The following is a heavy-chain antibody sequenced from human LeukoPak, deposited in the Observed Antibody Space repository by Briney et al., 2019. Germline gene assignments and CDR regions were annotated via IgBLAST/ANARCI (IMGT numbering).Heavy chain of an antibody. J-gene: IGHJ4*02. CDR3: ARRPTHYSFDY. CDR1: GFTFSSYA. V-gene: IGHV3-30*04. Sequence: PGGSLRLSCAASGFTFSSYAMHWVRQAPGKGLEWVAVISYDGSNKYYADSVKGRFTISRDNSKNTLYLQMNSLRAEDTAVYYCARRPTHYSFDYWGQGTLVTVSS. CDR2: ISYDGSNK.